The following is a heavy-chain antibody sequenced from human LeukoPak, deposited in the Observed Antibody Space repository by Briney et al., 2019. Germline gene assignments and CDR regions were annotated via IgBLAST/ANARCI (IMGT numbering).Heavy chain of an antibody. CDR2: ISGSGGST. J-gene: IGHJ6*03. D-gene: IGHD3-10*01. V-gene: IGHV3-23*01. CDR1: GFTFSSYA. CDR3: AKDLEYYYGSGSYYRYYYYYMDV. Sequence: GGSLGLSCAASGFTFSSYAMSWVRQAPGKGLEWVSAISGSGGSTYYADSVKGRFTISRDNSKNTLYLQMNSLRAEDTAVYYCAKDLEYYYGSGSYYRYYYYYMDVWGKGTTVTVSS.